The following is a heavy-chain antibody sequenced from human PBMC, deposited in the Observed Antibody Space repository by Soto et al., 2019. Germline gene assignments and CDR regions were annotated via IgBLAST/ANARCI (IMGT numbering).Heavy chain of an antibody. CDR2: VYYTGST. V-gene: IGHV4-59*01. CDR1: GGSISGSY. Sequence: KPSETLSLTCSVSGGSISGSYWSWIRQSPGKGLEWLGYVYYTGSTNYSPSLRSRVSISVDTSKNEFSLRLSSVTAADTAVYFCARSVAVPGAHIDYWGQGTTVTVSS. CDR3: ARSVAVPGAHIDY. D-gene: IGHD6-19*01. J-gene: IGHJ4*03.